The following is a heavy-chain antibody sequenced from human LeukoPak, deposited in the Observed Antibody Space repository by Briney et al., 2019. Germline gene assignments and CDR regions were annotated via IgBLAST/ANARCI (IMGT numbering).Heavy chain of an antibody. CDR2: INPNSGGT. CDR3: ARDQGIAVAGTHYYYYYVDV. CDR1: GYTFTGYY. V-gene: IGHV1-2*02. Sequence: ASVKVSCKASGYTFTGYYMHWVRQAPGQGLEWMGWINPNSGGTNYAQKFQGRVTMTRDTSISTAYMELSRLRSDDTAVYYCARDQGIAVAGTHYYYYYVDVWGKGTTVTVSS. J-gene: IGHJ6*03. D-gene: IGHD6-19*01.